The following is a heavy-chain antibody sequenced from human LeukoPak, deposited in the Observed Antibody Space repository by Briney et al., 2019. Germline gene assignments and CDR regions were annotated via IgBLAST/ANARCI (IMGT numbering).Heavy chain of an antibody. CDR1: GFIFNNYA. CDR3: AKGTSTSCYTGSDC. D-gene: IGHD2-2*02. V-gene: IGHV3-23*01. Sequence: GGSLRLSCSGSGFIFNNYAMNWVRQAPEKGLQWVSSISGGGDNIFYADSVKGRFTISRDNSKNTLYLQMNSLRFVDSAIYYCAKGTSTSCYTGSDCWGQGTLVTVSS. J-gene: IGHJ4*02. CDR2: ISGGGDNI.